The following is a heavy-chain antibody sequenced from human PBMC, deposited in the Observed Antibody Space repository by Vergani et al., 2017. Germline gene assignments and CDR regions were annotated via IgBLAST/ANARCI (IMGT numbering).Heavy chain of an antibody. J-gene: IGHJ5*02. CDR2: IHYSENT. Sequence: QVQLQESGPGLVKSSETLSLTCSVSFDSIRNLYCNWIRQPPGKGLEWIGSIHYSENTNYNPSLKTRVTISVGTSKNQFSLTLTSVTAADTAVYHCASDTHSGQRADRWGQGILVTVTS. D-gene: IGHD6-19*01. V-gene: IGHV4-59*11. CDR3: ASDTHSGQRADR. CDR1: FDSIRNLY.